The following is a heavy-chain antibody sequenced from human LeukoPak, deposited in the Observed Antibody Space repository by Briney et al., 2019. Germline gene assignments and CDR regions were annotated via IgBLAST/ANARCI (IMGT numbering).Heavy chain of an antibody. V-gene: IGHV3-30*18. J-gene: IGHJ4*02. Sequence: GGSLRLSCAASGFTFSSYGMHWVRQAPGKGLEWLAVITYDGSEKYYADSVKGRVTISRDNSKNTLYLQMNSLRDEDTAVYYCAKDPRTGAVTGISYFDYWGQGTLVTVSS. CDR3: AKDPRTGAVTGISYFDY. D-gene: IGHD6-19*01. CDR2: ITYDGSEK. CDR1: GFTFSSYG.